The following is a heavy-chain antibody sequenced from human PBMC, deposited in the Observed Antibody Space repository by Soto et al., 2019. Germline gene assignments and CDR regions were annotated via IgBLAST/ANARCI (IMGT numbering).Heavy chain of an antibody. CDR1: RYAFTIYG. Sequence: ASVNVSCKASRYAFTIYGISWVRQAPGQGLEWMGWISAYNGNTNYAQKLQGRVTMTTDTSTSTAYMELRSLRSDDTAVYYCARVLPVVVRGVRMKNWFDPWGQGTLVTVSS. J-gene: IGHJ5*02. V-gene: IGHV1-18*01. CDR3: ARVLPVVVRGVRMKNWFDP. D-gene: IGHD3-10*01. CDR2: ISAYNGNT.